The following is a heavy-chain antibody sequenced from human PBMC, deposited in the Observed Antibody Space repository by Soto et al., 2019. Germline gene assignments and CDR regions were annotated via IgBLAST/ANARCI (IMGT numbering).Heavy chain of an antibody. CDR3: ARDRDDYGSGNYYNRIDF. CDR1: GGIFSTYA. D-gene: IGHD3-10*01. J-gene: IGHJ4*02. V-gene: IGHV1-69*01. CDR2: IIPLFRTP. Sequence: QVQLVQSGAEVKKPGSSVKVSCKASGGIFSTYAISWLRQAPGQGLEWMGGIIPLFRTPNYAQRFQGRVTITGDESTSTAYMELSRLRSEDTAVYYCARDRDDYGSGNYYNRIDFWGQGTLVTVSS.